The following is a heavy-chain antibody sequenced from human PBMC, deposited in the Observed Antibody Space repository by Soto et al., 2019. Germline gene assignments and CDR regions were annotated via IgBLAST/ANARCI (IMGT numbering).Heavy chain of an antibody. CDR2: ISYDGSNK. CDR3: ARDRRVVMEPGAFDI. CDR1: GFTFSSYA. V-gene: IGHV3-30-3*01. D-gene: IGHD2-21*01. J-gene: IGHJ3*02. Sequence: QVQLVESGGGVVQPGRSLRLSCAASGFTFSSYAMHWVRQAPGKGLEWVAVISYDGSNKYYADSVKGRFTISRDNSKNTLYLQMNSLRAEDTAVYYCARDRRVVMEPGAFDIWGQGKMSPSLQ.